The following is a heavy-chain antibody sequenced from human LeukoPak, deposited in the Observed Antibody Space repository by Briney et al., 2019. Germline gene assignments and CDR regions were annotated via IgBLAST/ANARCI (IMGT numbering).Heavy chain of an antibody. Sequence: PSETLSLTCTVSGGSISSYYWGWIRQPPGKGLEWIGTIYYSGTTYYNPSLKSRVTISLDTSKNQFSLKLSSVTAADTAIYYCARDFSSSSTAYYYYYMDVWGKGTTLTVSS. CDR2: IYYSGTT. D-gene: IGHD6-6*01. CDR3: ARDFSSSSTAYYYYYMDV. J-gene: IGHJ6*03. V-gene: IGHV4-39*07. CDR1: GGSISSYY.